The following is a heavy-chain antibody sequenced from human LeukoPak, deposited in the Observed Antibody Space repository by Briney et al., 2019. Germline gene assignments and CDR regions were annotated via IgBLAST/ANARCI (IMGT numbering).Heavy chain of an antibody. CDR2: IYTSGST. J-gene: IGHJ6*02. CDR1: GGSFSGYY. CDR3: ARLADGYSSSWYES. Sequence: SETLSLTCAVYGGSFSGYYWSWIRQPPGKGLEWIGYIYTSGSTNYNPSLKSRVTISVDTSKNQFSLKLSSVTAADTAVYYCARLADGYSSSWYESWGQGTTVTVSS. D-gene: IGHD6-13*01. V-gene: IGHV4-4*09.